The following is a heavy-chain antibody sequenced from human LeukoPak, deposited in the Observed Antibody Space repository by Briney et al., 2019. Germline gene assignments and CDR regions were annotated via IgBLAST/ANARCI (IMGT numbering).Heavy chain of an antibody. Sequence: GGSLRLSCAASGFTFNTYSINWVREAPGKGLEWRSYISSSRTIYYADSVKGRFTISRDNAKNSLYLQMNSLRAEDTAVYYCASDPGEVWGQGTTVTVSS. V-gene: IGHV3-48*01. CDR1: GFTFNTYS. CDR2: ISSSRTI. J-gene: IGHJ6*02. CDR3: ASDPGEV.